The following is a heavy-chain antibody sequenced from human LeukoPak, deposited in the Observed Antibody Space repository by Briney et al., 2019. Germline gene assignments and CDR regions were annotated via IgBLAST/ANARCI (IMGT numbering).Heavy chain of an antibody. CDR1: GYTFTSYG. CDR2: ISAYNGNT. Sequence: ASVKVSCKASGYTFTSYGIGWVRQAPGQGLEWMGWISAYNGNTNYAQKLQGRVTTTTDTSTSTAYMELRSLRSDDTAVYYCARDLTIFGLCPFDPWAREPWSPSPQ. V-gene: IGHV1-18*01. CDR3: ARDLTIFGLCPFDP. D-gene: IGHD3-3*01. J-gene: IGHJ5*02.